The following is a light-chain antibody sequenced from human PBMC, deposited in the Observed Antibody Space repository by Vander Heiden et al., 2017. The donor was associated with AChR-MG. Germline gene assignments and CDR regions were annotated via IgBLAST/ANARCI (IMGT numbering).Light chain of an antibody. CDR3: LLSHTGD. CDR1: TGDVTSGHY. CDR2: DTA. V-gene: IGLV7-46*01. J-gene: IGLJ2*01. Sequence: QAVVTQEPSLTVSPGGTVTLPCGSSTGDVTSGHYPYWFQQKPGQAPKTLIYDTANKHSWTPARFSGSLLGGKAALTLSGAQPEDEADYYCLLSHTGDFGGGTKLTVL.